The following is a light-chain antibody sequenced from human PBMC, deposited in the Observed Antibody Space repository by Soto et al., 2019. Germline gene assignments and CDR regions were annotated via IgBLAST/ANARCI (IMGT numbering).Light chain of an antibody. CDR3: QHYNSYSEA. Sequence: DIQMTQSPSTLSGSVGDRVTITCPASQTISSWLAWYKQKPGKAPKLVSYKASTLKSGVPSRFSGSGSGTEFTLTISSLQPDDFETYYCQHYNSYSEAFGQGTKVDI. J-gene: IGKJ1*01. CDR1: QTISSW. CDR2: KAS. V-gene: IGKV1-5*03.